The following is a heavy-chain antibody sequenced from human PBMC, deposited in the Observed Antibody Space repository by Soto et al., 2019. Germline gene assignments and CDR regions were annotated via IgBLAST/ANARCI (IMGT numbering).Heavy chain of an antibody. V-gene: IGHV4-31*03. CDR1: CGSISSGGYY. CDR3: ARVGSTIFGGFDY. J-gene: IGHJ4*02. Sequence: SETLSLTCTVSCGSISSGGYYWSWIRQHPGKGLEWIGYIYYSGSTYYNPSLKSRVTISVDTSKNQFSLKLSSVTAADTAVYYCARVGSTIFGGFDYWGQGTLVTVSS. D-gene: IGHD3-3*01. CDR2: IYYSGST.